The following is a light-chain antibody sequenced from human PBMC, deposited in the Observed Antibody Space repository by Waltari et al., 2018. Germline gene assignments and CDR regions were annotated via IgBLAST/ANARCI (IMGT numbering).Light chain of an antibody. CDR2: NAS. V-gene: IGKV1-5*03. CDR1: ESLIIW. Sequence: DIQMSQSPYTLSAFVGDRVTITCRASESLIIWFSWYQEKPGKAPNLLIQNASTLDTGVPSRFSGSGSGTEFTLIISSLQADDFATYYCQKYRITPRTFGQGTKVEI. J-gene: IGKJ1*01. CDR3: QKYRITPRT.